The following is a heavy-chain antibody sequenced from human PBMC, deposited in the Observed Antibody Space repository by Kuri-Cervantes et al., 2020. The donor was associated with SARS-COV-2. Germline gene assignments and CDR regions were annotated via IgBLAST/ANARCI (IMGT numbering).Heavy chain of an antibody. D-gene: IGHD3-3*01. J-gene: IGHJ3*02. CDR3: ATGVLEWLSNTDAFDI. V-gene: IGHV1-18*01. Sequence: ASVKVSCKASGYTFTSYGISWVRQAPGQGLEWMGWISAYNGNTNYAQKLQGRVTMTTDTSTSTAYMELRSLRSDDTAVYYCATGVLEWLSNTDAFDIWGQGTMVTVSS. CDR1: GYTFTSYG. CDR2: ISAYNGNT.